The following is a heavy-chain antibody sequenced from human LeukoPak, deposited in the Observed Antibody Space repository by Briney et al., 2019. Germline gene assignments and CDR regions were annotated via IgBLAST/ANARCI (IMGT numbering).Heavy chain of an antibody. CDR1: GYTFTSYG. Sequence: ASAKVSCKGSGYTFTSYGISWVRQAPGEGLEWMGWISADNGNTNYEQKFQGRVTMTTDTSTNTAYMELRSLRSDDTAVYYCARGPRRQQLVRDNWFDPWGQGTLVTVSS. J-gene: IGHJ5*02. CDR2: ISADNGNT. D-gene: IGHD6-13*01. V-gene: IGHV1-18*04. CDR3: ARGPRRQQLVRDNWFDP.